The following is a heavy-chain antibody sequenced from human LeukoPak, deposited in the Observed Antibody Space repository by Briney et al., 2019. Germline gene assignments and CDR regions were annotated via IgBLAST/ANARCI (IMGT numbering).Heavy chain of an antibody. CDR1: GGSFSGYY. CDR2: INHSGST. J-gene: IGHJ4*02. V-gene: IGHV4-34*01. Sequence: SETLSLTCAVYGGSFSGYYWSWIRQPPGKGLEWIGEINHSGSTNYNPSLKSRVTISVDTSKNQFSLKLSSVTATDTAVYYCAGTPSGWEKGDYWGQGTLVTVSS. CDR3: AGTPSGWEKGDY. D-gene: IGHD6-19*01.